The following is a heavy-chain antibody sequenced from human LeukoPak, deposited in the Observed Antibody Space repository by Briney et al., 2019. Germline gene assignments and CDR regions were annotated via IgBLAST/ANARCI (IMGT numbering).Heavy chain of an antibody. V-gene: IGHV6-1*01. J-gene: IGHJ4*02. Sequence: SQTLSLTFAISGDSVSSNSAAWNWIRQSPSRGLEWLGRTYYRSKWYNDYAVSVKSRITINPDTSKNQFPLQLNSVTPEDTAVYYCARGGGYDESQHFDYWGQGTLVTVSS. CDR1: GDSVSSNSAA. CDR3: ARGGGYDESQHFDY. D-gene: IGHD5-12*01. CDR2: TYYRSKWYN.